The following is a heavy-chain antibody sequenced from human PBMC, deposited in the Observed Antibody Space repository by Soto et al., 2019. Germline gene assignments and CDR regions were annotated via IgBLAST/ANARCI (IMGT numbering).Heavy chain of an antibody. V-gene: IGHV3-30-3*01. CDR3: ARDPYYGSGSYTA. Sequence: PGGSLRLSCAASGFTFSSYSMHWVRQAPGKGLEWVAVISYDGSNKNYADSVKGRFTISRDNSKNTLYLQMNSLRAEDTAVYYCARDPYYGSGSYTAWGQGTLVTVSS. CDR1: GFTFSSYS. J-gene: IGHJ5*02. D-gene: IGHD3-10*01. CDR2: ISYDGSNK.